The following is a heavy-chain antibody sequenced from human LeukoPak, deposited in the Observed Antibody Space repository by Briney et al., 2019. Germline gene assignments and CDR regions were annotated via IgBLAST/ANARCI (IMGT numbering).Heavy chain of an antibody. Sequence: SETLSLTCTVSGGSISSGSYYWDWIRQPPGKGLEWIGSIYYRGSTYHNPALKSRVTISVDTSKNQFPLKLSSVTAADTAVYYCARQGYYGSGYIDYWGQGTLVTVSS. D-gene: IGHD3-10*01. J-gene: IGHJ4*02. CDR3: ARQGYYGSGYIDY. CDR2: IYYRGST. V-gene: IGHV4-39*01. CDR1: GGSISSGSYY.